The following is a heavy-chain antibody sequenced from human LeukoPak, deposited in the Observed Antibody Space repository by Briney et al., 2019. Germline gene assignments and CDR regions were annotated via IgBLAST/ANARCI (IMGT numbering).Heavy chain of an antibody. CDR2: ISADGGST. CDR1: GFTFDDYV. J-gene: IGHJ4*02. V-gene: IGHV3-43*02. CDR3: AKDAARTFDF. Sequence: GGSLRLSCAASGFTFDDYVMHWVRQAPGEGLEWVSLISADGGSTYYADSVKGRFTISRDNNKNSLYLQMNSLRSEDTALYYCAKDAARTFDFWGQGTLVTVSS.